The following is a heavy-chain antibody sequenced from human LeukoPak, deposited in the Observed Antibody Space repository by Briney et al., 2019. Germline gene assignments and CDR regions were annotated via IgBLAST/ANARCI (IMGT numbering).Heavy chain of an antibody. V-gene: IGHV1-2*06. D-gene: IGHD3-22*01. CDR3: ARERRNYYDSSGYYPDY. CDR1: GYTFTGYY. J-gene: IGHJ4*02. Sequence: ASVKVSCKASGYTFTGYYMHWVRQAPGQGLEWMGRINPNSGGTNYAQKLQGRVTMTTDTSTSTAYMELRSLRSDDTAVYYCARERRNYYDSSGYYPDYWGQGTLVTVSS. CDR2: INPNSGGT.